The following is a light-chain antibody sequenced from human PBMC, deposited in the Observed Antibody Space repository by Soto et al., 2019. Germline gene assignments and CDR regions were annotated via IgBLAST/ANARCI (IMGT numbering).Light chain of an antibody. Sequence: IQMTQSPSTLSASVGDRVTITCRASQSVGRWLAWYQQKPGKPPKLLIHAASSLERGVPSRFRGSGSGTQFALTITNLQPDDLATYYCQQYETYFRTFGQGTKVEI. CDR1: QSVGRW. CDR2: AAS. CDR3: QQYETYFRT. J-gene: IGKJ1*01. V-gene: IGKV1-5*03.